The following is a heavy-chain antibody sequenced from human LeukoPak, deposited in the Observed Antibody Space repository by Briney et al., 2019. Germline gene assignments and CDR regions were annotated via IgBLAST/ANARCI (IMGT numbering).Heavy chain of an antibody. Sequence: PGGSLRLSCAASGFTFSSYAMHWVRQAPGKGLEWVAVISYDGSNKYYADSVKGRFTISRDNSKNTLYLQMNSLRAEDTAVYYCARSAISDYWGQGTLVTVSS. CDR2: ISYDGSNK. J-gene: IGHJ4*02. CDR1: GFTFSSYA. V-gene: IGHV3-30-3*01. CDR3: ARSAISDY. D-gene: IGHD3-3*02.